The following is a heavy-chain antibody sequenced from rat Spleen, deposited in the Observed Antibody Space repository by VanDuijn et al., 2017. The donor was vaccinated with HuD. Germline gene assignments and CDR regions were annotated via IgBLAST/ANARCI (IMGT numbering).Heavy chain of an antibody. CDR3: ARQEDNLFAY. J-gene: IGHJ3*01. CDR1: GFTFSNYD. V-gene: IGHV5S23*01. CDR2: ISTGGGNT. Sequence: EVQLVESDGGLVQPGRSLKLSCAASGFTFSNYDMAWVRQAPTKGLEWVASISTGGGNTYYRDSVKGRFTISRDNAKSTLYLQMNSLRSEDTATYYCARQEDNLFAYWGQGTLVTVSS. D-gene: IGHD1-10*01.